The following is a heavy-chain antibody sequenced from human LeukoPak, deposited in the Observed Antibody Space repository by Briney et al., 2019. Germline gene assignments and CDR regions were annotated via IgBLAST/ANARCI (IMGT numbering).Heavy chain of an antibody. D-gene: IGHD3-22*01. CDR3: AKKGYYDGSGYYMYYFDH. CDR2: ISGSGGST. CDR1: GFTFSSYG. Sequence: GGSLRLSCAASGFTFSSYGMHWVRQAPGKGLEWVSAISGSGGSTYYADSVKGRFTISRDNSKNTLYLQMNSLRAEDTAVYYCAKKGYYDGSGYYMYYFDHWGQGTLVTVSS. V-gene: IGHV3-23*01. J-gene: IGHJ4*02.